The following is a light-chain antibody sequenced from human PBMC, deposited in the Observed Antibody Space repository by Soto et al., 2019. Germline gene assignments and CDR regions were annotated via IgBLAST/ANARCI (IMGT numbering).Light chain of an antibody. J-gene: IGKJ5*01. CDR2: DTS. Sequence: EFVLTQSTSTLSLSPGERATLSCRASQSVSSYLAWYQQKPGQAPRFLIYDTSNRATGVPARFSGSGSATDFTLTISSLEPEDFAVYYCQQRSNWPPITFGQGTRLEIK. CDR3: QQRSNWPPIT. V-gene: IGKV3-11*01. CDR1: QSVSSY.